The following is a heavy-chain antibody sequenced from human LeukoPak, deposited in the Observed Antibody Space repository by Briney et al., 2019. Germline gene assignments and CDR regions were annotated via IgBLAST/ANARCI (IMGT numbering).Heavy chain of an antibody. V-gene: IGHV1-2*02. CDR2: INPNSGGT. D-gene: IGHD2-2*02. J-gene: IGHJ4*02. CDR3: ASNTESGY. Sequence: GSVRVSCKTSGYTFTHLHWVRQAPGQGLEWMGWINPNSGGTNYAQDFQGRVTMTRDTSISTAYMELSRLTSDDTAVYYCASNTESGYWCQGTLVIVSS. CDR1: GYTFTH.